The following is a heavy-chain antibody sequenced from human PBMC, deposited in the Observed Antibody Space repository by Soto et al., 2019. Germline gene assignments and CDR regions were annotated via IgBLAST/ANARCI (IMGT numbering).Heavy chain of an antibody. D-gene: IGHD1-26*01. CDR1: GYSFTSYR. Sequence: ESLKISCKGSGYSFTSYRISWVRQMPGKGLEWMGRIDPSDSYTNYSPSFQGHVTISAGKSITTAYLQLNSLKAEDTAIYYCARIYSDALDIRGQGTTVTVSS. V-gene: IGHV5-10-1*01. J-gene: IGHJ3*02. CDR2: IDPSDSYT. CDR3: ARIYSDALDI.